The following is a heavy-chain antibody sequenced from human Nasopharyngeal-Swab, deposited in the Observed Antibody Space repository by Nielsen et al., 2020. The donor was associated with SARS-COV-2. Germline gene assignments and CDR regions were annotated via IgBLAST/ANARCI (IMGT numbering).Heavy chain of an antibody. CDR3: TRGGRIAPPVPAS. CDR1: GFIFSDYY. J-gene: IGHJ5*02. D-gene: IGHD2-21*01. CDR2: ISTSGTTI. Sequence: GGSLRLSCAASGFIFSDYYMSWVRQAPGKGLEWVSYISTSGTTIYYADSVKGRFTISRDNAKNTLYLQMNSLRAEDTAVYYCTRGGRIAPPVPASWGQGTLVTVSS. V-gene: IGHV3-11*04.